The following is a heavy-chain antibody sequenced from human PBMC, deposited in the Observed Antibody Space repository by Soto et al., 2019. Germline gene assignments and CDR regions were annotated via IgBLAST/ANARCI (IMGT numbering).Heavy chain of an antibody. J-gene: IGHJ6*02. CDR2: IWYDGSNK. Sequence: HPGGSLRLSCAASGFTFSSYGMHWVRQAPGKGLEWVAVIWYDGSNKYYADSVKGRFTISRDNSKNTLYLQMNSLRAEDTAVYYCARAMDPPNPYYYYGMDVWGQGTTVTVSS. CDR1: GFTFSSYG. V-gene: IGHV3-33*01. CDR3: ARAMDPPNPYYYYGMDV. D-gene: IGHD2-8*01.